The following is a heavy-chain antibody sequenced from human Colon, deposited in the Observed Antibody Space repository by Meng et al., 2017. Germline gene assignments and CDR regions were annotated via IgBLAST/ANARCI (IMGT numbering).Heavy chain of an antibody. CDR3: ARDRVPGKY. CDR2: IYYSGTT. D-gene: IGHD1-14*01. J-gene: IGHJ4*02. Sequence: QVQLQGSGPGLVRPSDTLSLTFTVSGCSVSSGTYSWGWIRQPPGKGLEWIGCIYYSGTTNYNPSLKSRVTISVDTSKNQFSLKLSSVTPADTAVYFCARDRVPGKYWGQGTLVTVSS. V-gene: IGHV4-61*01. CDR1: GCSVSSGTYS.